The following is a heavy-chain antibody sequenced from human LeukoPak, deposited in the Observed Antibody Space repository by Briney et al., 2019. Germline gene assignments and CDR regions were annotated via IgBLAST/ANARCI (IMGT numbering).Heavy chain of an antibody. J-gene: IGHJ4*02. CDR1: GGSISTYY. CDR3: ARQGLANSGYYLPGY. V-gene: IGHV4-59*08. Sequence: SETLSLTCTVSGGSISTYYWSWIRQPPGKGLEWIGYISYSGSTNYNPSLESRVTISVDTSKNQFSLELSSVTAADTAVYYCARQGLANSGYYLPGYWGQGTLVTVSS. CDR2: ISYSGST. D-gene: IGHD3-22*01.